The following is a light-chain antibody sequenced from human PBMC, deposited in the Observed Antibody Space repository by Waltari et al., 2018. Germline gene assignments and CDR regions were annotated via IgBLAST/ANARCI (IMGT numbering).Light chain of an antibody. J-gene: IGKJ2*01. CDR1: SILLHSNGYNY. V-gene: IGKV2-28*01. CDR3: MQALQNPYT. CDR2: LGS. Sequence: IVLTQSPLSLPVTPGEPASISCRSSSILLHSNGYNYLEWYLQTPGQSPQLLIYLGSNRASGVPERFSGSVSGTDFTLKISRVEAEDVGADYCMQALQNPYTFGQGTKLEIK.